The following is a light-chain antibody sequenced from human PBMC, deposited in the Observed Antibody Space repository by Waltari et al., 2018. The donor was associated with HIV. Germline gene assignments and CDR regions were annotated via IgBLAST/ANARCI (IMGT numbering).Light chain of an antibody. V-gene: IGLV2-14*03. CDR1: SNAADGHNF. Sequence: QSALTQAAAVSGSPGQSITISCTGTSNAADGHNFFPWYQQHPVKAPKLMIYDVSNRPSGVSNLFSGSKSGNTASLTISGLQAEDEADYYCSSYTSSSTLVFGGGTKLTVL. CDR2: DVS. J-gene: IGLJ2*01. CDR3: SSYTSSSTLV.